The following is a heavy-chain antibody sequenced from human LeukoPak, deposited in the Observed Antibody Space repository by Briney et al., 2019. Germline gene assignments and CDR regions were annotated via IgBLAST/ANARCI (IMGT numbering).Heavy chain of an antibody. CDR2: IRYDGSNK. Sequence: GGSLRLSCAASGFTFSSCGMHWVRQAPGKGLEWVAFIRYDGSNKYYADSVKGRFTISRDNAKNSLFLQMNSLRAEDTAVYYCAINHRDGYSELGYWGQGTLVTVSS. CDR3: AINHRDGYSELGY. J-gene: IGHJ4*02. D-gene: IGHD5-24*01. V-gene: IGHV3-30*02. CDR1: GFTFSSCG.